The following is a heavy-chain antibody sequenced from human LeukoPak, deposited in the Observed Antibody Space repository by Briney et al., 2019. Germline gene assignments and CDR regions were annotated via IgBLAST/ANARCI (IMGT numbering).Heavy chain of an antibody. CDR3: ARFSRYCSSTSCYLYGMDV. CDR1: GYTLTSYD. J-gene: IGHJ6*02. V-gene: IGHV1-8*01. CDR2: MDPNSGNT. D-gene: IGHD2-2*01. Sequence: ASVKVSCKASGYTLTSYDINWVRQATGQGLEWMGWMDPNSGNTGYAQKFQGRVTMTRTTSRSTAYMELSSLRSEDTALYYCARFSRYCSSTSCYLYGMDVWGQGPTVTVSS.